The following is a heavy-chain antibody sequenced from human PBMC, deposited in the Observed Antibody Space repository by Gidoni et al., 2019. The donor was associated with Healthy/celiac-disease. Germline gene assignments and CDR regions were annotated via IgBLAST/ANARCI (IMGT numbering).Heavy chain of an antibody. CDR3: ARDPYYYDSSGYYSRLYAFDI. V-gene: IGHV3-66*02. Sequence: EVQLVASGGGLVQPGGSLRLSCAASGFTVSSTYMSWVRQAPGKGLEWVSVIYSGGSTYYADSVKGRFTISRDNSKNTLYLQMNSLRAEDTAVYYCARDPYYYDSSGYYSRLYAFDIWGQGTMVTVSS. CDR1: GFTVSSTY. CDR2: IYSGGST. J-gene: IGHJ3*02. D-gene: IGHD3-22*01.